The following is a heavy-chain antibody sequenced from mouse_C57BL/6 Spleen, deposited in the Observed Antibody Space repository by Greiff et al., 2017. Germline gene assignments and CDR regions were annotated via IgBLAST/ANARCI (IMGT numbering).Heavy chain of an antibody. D-gene: IGHD2-1*01. V-gene: IGHV5-17*01. J-gene: IGHJ2*01. CDR1: GFTFSDYG. Sequence: EVKLMESGGGLVKPGGSLKLSCAASGFTFSDYGMHWVRQAPEKGLEWVAYISSGSSTIYYADTVKGRFTISRDNAKNTLFLQMTSLRSEDTAIYYCARAGYYGNYDYFDYWGQGTTLTVSS. CDR3: ARAGYYGNYDYFDY. CDR2: ISSGSSTI.